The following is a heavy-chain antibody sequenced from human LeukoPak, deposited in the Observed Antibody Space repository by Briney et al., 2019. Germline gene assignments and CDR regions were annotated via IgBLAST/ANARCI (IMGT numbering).Heavy chain of an antibody. CDR3: ARLGSPEGNSGSYKVWFDP. V-gene: IGHV1-18*01. D-gene: IGHD1-26*01. Sequence: ASVKVSCKASGYTFTSYGISWVRQAPGQGLEWMGWISAYNGNTNYAQKLQGRVTMTTDTSTSTAYMELRSLRSDDTAVYYCARLGSPEGNSGSYKVWFDPWGQGTLVVVSS. CDR2: ISAYNGNT. CDR1: GYTFTSYG. J-gene: IGHJ5*02.